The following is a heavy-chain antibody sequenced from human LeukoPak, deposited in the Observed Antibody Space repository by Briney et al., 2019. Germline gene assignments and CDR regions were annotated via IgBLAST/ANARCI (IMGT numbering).Heavy chain of an antibody. CDR1: GFTFSRDW. J-gene: IGHJ4*02. CDR3: AKDRDYNYYFDH. CDR2: ISWNSGNI. V-gene: IGHV3-9*01. Sequence: GGSLRLSCAASGFTFSRDWMHWVRQAPGKGLEWVSGISWNSGNIGYADSVKGRFTISRDNAKNSLYLQMNSLRVEDTALYYCAKDRDYNYYFDHWGQGTLVTVSS. D-gene: IGHD4-11*01.